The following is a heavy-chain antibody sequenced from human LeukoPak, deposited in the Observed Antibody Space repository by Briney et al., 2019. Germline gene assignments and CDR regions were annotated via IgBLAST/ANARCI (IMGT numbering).Heavy chain of an antibody. V-gene: IGHV4-34*01. CDR2: INHSGST. J-gene: IGHJ2*01. Sequence: PSETLSLTCAVYGGSFSGYYWSWIRQPPGKGLEWIGEINHSGSTNYNPSLKSRVTISVDTAKNQFSLKLSSVTAADTAVYYCVSIAYCGGDCYLGGWYLDLWGRGTLVAVSS. D-gene: IGHD2-21*02. CDR3: VSIAYCGGDCYLGGWYLDL. CDR1: GGSFSGYY.